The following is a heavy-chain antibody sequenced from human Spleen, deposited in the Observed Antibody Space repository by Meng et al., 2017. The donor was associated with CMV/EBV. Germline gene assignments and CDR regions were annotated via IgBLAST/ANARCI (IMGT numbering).Heavy chain of an antibody. J-gene: IGHJ4*02. CDR2: INPNSGGT. Sequence: ASVKVSCKTSGYTFSGYYMYWVRQAPGQGLEWMGWINPNSGGTKYAQKFQGRVTMTTDTSISTAYMEVSRLRSDDTAVYYCARDFYYVSSGQFGTWGQGTLVTVSS. CDR1: GYTFSGYY. CDR3: ARDFYYVSSGQFGT. D-gene: IGHD3-22*01. V-gene: IGHV1-2*02.